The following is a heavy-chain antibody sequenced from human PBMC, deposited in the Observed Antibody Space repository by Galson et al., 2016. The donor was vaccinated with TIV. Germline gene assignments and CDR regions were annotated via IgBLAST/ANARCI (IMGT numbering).Heavy chain of an antibody. CDR2: FDPAEGET. J-gene: IGHJ3*02. V-gene: IGHV1-24*01. Sequence: SVKVSCKVSGYFLSKISMHWVRQVPGRGLEWMGGFDPAEGETIYAQRFRGRVSMTEDISTDTAHMELSSLRSDDTAVYFCGTGFRGALAIWGQGTMVTVSS. CDR1: GYFLSKIS. CDR3: GTGFRGALAI. D-gene: IGHD2-21*01.